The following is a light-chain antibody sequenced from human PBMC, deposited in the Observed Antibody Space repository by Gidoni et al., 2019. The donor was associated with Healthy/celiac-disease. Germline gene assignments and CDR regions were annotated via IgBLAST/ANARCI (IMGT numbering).Light chain of an antibody. CDR3: QQYNSWPQT. V-gene: IGKV3-15*01. Sequence: EIVMTQPPATLSVSPGERATLSCRASPGVNSNLAWYHHKPGQAPRLLTYGASTRATGIPARFGGSGSGTEFTLTISSLQSEDFAVYYCQQYNSWPQTFGQGTEVEIK. CDR1: PGVNSN. J-gene: IGKJ1*01. CDR2: GAS.